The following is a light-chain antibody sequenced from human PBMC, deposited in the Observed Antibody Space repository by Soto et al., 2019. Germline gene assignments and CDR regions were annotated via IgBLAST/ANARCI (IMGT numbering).Light chain of an antibody. CDR3: QQYGTTRIT. V-gene: IGKV3-20*01. CDR2: GAS. J-gene: IGKJ5*01. CDR1: QSVSNSY. Sequence: IVMTQSPCTLSLSPGERATLSCRSSQSVSNSYLAWYQQKPGQAPRLLMYGASNRATGIPDRFSGSGSETDFTLTISRLEPEDFAVYYCQQYGTTRITFGQGTRLEIK.